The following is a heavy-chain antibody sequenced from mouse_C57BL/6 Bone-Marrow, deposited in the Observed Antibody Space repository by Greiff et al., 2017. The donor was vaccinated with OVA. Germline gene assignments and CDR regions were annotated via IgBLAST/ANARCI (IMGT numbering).Heavy chain of an antibody. CDR3: ARRGSSEGYFDV. CDR2: ISDGGSYT. J-gene: IGHJ1*03. CDR1: GFTFSSYA. D-gene: IGHD1-1*01. Sequence: EVMLVESGGGLVKPGGSLKLSCAASGFTFSSYAMSWVRQTPEKRLEWVATISDGGSYTYYPDNVKGRFTISRDNAKNNLYLQMSHLKYEDTAMYYCARRGSSEGYFDVWGTGTTVTVSS. V-gene: IGHV5-4*03.